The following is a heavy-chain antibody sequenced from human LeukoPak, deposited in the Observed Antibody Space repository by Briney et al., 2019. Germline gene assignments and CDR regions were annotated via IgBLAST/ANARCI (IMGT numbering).Heavy chain of an antibody. J-gene: IGHJ4*02. V-gene: IGHV3-7*05. Sequence: QPGGSLRLSCATSPFTFRSYWMNWVRQAPGKGLEWVANINQDGSEKYYVDSVKGRFTISRDSAKNSLYLQMNSLRADDTAIYYCASSGGGHRDGDINYWGQGALVSVSS. CDR2: INQDGSEK. CDR1: PFTFRSYW. D-gene: IGHD5-24*01. CDR3: ASSGGGHRDGDINY.